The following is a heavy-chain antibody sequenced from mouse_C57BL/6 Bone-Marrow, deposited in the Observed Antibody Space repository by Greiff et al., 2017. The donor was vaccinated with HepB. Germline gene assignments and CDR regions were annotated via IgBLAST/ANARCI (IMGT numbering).Heavy chain of an antibody. CDR3: TTLYYYGSSGFAY. Sequence: VQPVESGAELVRPGASVKLSCTASGFNIKDDYMHRVKQRPEQGLEWIGWIDPENGDTEYALKFQGKATITADTSSNTAYLQLSRLTSEDTAVYYCTTLYYYGSSGFAYWGQGTLVTVSA. V-gene: IGHV14-4*01. J-gene: IGHJ3*01. CDR1: GFNIKDDY. D-gene: IGHD1-1*01. CDR2: IDPENGDT.